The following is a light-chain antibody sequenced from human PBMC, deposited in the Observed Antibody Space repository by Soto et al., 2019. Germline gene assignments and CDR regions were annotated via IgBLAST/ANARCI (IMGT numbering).Light chain of an antibody. CDR2: KAS. J-gene: IGKJ1*01. CDR1: QTISSSW. CDR3: QQYNTYWT. Sequence: IQLTPSPSSLCTSLGARVTLACRASQTISSSWLAWYQQKPGKAPKVLIYKASTLESGVPSRFSGSGSGTEFTLTISSLQPDDAATYYCQQYNTYWTFGQGTKVDIK. V-gene: IGKV1-5*03.